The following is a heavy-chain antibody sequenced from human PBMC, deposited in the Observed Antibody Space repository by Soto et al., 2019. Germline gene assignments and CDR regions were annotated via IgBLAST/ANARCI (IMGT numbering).Heavy chain of an antibody. CDR2: INSDETIS. J-gene: IGHJ6*02. CDR3: ARLSGDHSAFFSYGMDA. CDR1: GFTFDTYW. Sequence: GGSLGLSCEASGFTFDTYWMNWVRQAPGKGPEWRSGINSDETISSYADSVKGRFTISRDNARNTLSLQMNSLRADDTAVYYCARLSGDHSAFFSYGMDAWGQGTTVTVSS. D-gene: IGHD2-21*01. V-gene: IGHV3-74*01.